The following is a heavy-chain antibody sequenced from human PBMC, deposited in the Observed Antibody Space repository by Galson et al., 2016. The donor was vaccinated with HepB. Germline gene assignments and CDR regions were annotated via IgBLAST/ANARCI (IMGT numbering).Heavy chain of an antibody. CDR1: GFTFDDYG. Sequence: SLRLSCAASGFTFDDYGMDWVRQAPGKGLEWVSGISWNSGAIGYADSVKGRFAISRDNVKNSLYLQMNNLRAEDTAVYYCARLKMNAAWGQGTLVKVSS. CDR2: ISWNSGAI. D-gene: IGHD2-21*02. CDR3: ARLKMNAA. V-gene: IGHV3-9*01. J-gene: IGHJ5*02.